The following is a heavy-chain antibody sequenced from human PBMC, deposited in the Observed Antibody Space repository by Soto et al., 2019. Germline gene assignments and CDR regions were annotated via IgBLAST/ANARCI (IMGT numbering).Heavy chain of an antibody. CDR2: ISSSGSTI. V-gene: IGHV3-48*03. Sequence: AGGSLRLSCAASGFTFSSYEMNWVRQAPGKGLEWVSYISSSGSTIYYADSVKGRFTISRDNAKNSLYLQMNSLRAEDTAVYYCASTEYCSGGSCYDGMDVWGQGTTVTVSS. J-gene: IGHJ6*02. CDR3: ASTEYCSGGSCYDGMDV. D-gene: IGHD2-15*01. CDR1: GFTFSSYE.